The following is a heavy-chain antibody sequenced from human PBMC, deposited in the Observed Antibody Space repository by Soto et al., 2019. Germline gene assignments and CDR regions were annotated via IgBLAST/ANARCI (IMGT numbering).Heavy chain of an antibody. CDR2: ISGSDGTT. CDR3: AKLDFWNSYYGLDV. D-gene: IGHD3-3*01. J-gene: IGHJ6*02. CDR1: GFTFGTYA. V-gene: IGHV3-23*01. Sequence: GGSLRLSCAASGFTFGTYAMSWVCQAPGKGLEWVSSISGSDGTTYYADSVKGRFSISRDKSKNTLYLQMNSLRAEDTATYYCAKLDFWNSYYGLDVWGRGTTVTVSS.